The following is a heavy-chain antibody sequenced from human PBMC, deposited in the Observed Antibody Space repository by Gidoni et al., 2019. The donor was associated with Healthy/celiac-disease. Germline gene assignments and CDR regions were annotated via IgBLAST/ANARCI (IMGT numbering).Heavy chain of an antibody. CDR2: ISSSSSYT. CDR1: AFPFSDYY. Sequence: QVQLVASGGCLVQHGGSLRHSCAASAFPFSDYYISWFRQAPGKGLEWVSYISSSSSYTNYADSVKGRFTISRDNAKNSLYLQMNSLRAEDTAVYYCARPQGEGRRYYYDSSGYLDYWGQGTLVTVSS. J-gene: IGHJ4*02. V-gene: IGHV3-11*06. D-gene: IGHD3-22*01. CDR3: ARPQGEGRRYYYDSSGYLDY.